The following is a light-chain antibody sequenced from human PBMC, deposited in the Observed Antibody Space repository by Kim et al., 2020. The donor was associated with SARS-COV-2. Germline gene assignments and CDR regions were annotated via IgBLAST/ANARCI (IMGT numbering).Light chain of an antibody. V-gene: IGLV6-57*02. CDR2: EDN. Sequence: TVTISCTGSSGSIASNYVQWYQQRPGSAPTTVIYEDNQRPSGVPDRFSGSIDSSSNSASLTISGLKTEDEADYYCQSYDSSNLWVFGGGTKLTVL. CDR1: SGSIASNY. CDR3: QSYDSSNLWV. J-gene: IGLJ3*02.